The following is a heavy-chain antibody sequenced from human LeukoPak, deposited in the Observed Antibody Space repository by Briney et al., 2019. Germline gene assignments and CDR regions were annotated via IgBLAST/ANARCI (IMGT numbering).Heavy chain of an antibody. CDR2: INRDGSEK. J-gene: IGHJ3*02. Sequence: GGSLRLSCAASGFTFSTYWMSWVRQAPGKGLYWVANINRDGSEKYYGDSVKGRFTISRDNAKNSLYLQMNSLRAEDTAVYYCARAPPNYYDSSGYYTDAFDIWGQGTMVTVSS. CDR3: ARAPPNYYDSSGYYTDAFDI. V-gene: IGHV3-7*01. CDR1: GFTFSTYW. D-gene: IGHD3-22*01.